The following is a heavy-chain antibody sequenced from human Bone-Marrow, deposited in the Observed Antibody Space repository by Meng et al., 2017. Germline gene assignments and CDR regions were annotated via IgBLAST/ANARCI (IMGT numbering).Heavy chain of an antibody. CDR1: GFTFSSYA. J-gene: IGHJ3*02. CDR2: ISGSGGST. Sequence: LSLTCAASGFTFSSYAMSWVRQAPGKGLEWVSAISGSGGSTYYADSVKGRFTISRDNSKNTLYLQMNSLRAEDTAVYYCAKGEYSSGWGADDAFDIWCQRTMVTVSS. D-gene: IGHD6-19*01. V-gene: IGHV3-23*01. CDR3: AKGEYSSGWGADDAFDI.